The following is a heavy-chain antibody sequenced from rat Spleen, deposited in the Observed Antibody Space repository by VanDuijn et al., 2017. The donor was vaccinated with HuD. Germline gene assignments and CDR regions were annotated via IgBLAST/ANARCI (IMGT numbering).Heavy chain of an antibody. Sequence: EVQLQESGPGLVKPSQSLSLTCSVTGYSITSSYRWNWIRKFPGNKLEWMGYINSAGSTNYNPSLKSRISITRDTSKNQFFLQVNSVTTEDTATYYCARERSYEDFDYWGQGVMVTVSS. D-gene: IGHD1-3*01. CDR1: GYSITSSYR. CDR2: INSAGST. CDR3: ARERSYEDFDY. V-gene: IGHV3-3*01. J-gene: IGHJ2*01.